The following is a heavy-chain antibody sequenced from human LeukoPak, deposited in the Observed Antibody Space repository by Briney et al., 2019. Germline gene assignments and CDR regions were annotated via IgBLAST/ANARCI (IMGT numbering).Heavy chain of an antibody. CDR1: GFTFSSYS. CDR3: ARVRFYDILTGAHEFDP. J-gene: IGHJ5*02. D-gene: IGHD3-9*01. Sequence: GGSLRLSCAASGFTFSSYSMNWVRQVPGKGLEWVSSISSSSSYIYYADSVKGQCTISRDNAKNSLYLQMKSRRVEDTAVYDCARVRFYDILTGAHEFDPWGQGTLVTVSS. V-gene: IGHV3-21*01. CDR2: ISSSSSYI.